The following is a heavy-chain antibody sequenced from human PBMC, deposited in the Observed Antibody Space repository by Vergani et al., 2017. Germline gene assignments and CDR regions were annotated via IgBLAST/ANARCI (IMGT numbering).Heavy chain of an antibody. Sequence: QVQLVESGGGVVQPGRSLRLSCAASGFTFSSYAMHWVRQAPGKGLEWVAVISYDGSNKYYADSVKGRFTISRDNSKNTLYLQMNSLRAEDTAVYYCAKGGGKHIVVVVAAQFDPWGQGTLVTVSS. CDR1: GFTFSSYA. D-gene: IGHD2-15*01. V-gene: IGHV3-30-3*01. CDR2: ISYDGSNK. CDR3: AKGGGKHIVVVVAAQFDP. J-gene: IGHJ5*02.